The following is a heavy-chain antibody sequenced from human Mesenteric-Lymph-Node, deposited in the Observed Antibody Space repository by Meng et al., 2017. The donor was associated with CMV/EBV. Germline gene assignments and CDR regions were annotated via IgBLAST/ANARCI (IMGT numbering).Heavy chain of an antibody. CDR2: IRGGGDKT. V-gene: IGHV3-23*01. CDR3: ATDDYGGNPAY. J-gene: IGHJ4*02. CDR1: GFTFSSYA. Sequence: GESLKISCAASGFTFSSYAMSWVRQAPGKGLEWVSGIRGGGDKTHYADSVKGRFTISRDNSKNTLYLQMNSLRAEDTALYYCATDDYGGNPAYWGQGTLVTVSS. D-gene: IGHD4-23*01.